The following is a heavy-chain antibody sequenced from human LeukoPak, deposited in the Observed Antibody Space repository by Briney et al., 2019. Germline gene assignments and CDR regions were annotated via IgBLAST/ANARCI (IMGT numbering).Heavy chain of an antibody. CDR2: ISYDGSNK. J-gene: IGHJ3*02. Sequence: PGGSLRLSCAASGFTFSSYAMHWVRQAPGKGLEWVAVISYDGSNKYYADSVKGRFTISRDNSKNTLYLQMNSLRAEDTAVYYCAREYDTMVRGVGDAFDIWGQGTMVTVSS. D-gene: IGHD3-10*01. CDR1: GFTFSSYA. CDR3: AREYDTMVRGVGDAFDI. V-gene: IGHV3-30-3*01.